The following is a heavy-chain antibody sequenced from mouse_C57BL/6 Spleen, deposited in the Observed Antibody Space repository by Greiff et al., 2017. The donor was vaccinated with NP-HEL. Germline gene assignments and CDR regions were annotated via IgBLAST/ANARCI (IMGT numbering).Heavy chain of an antibody. J-gene: IGHJ1*03. CDR2: IRLKSDNYAT. CDR1: GFTFSNYW. Sequence: EVQGVESGGGLVQPGGSMKLSCVASGFTFSNYWMNWVRQSPEKGLEWVAQIRLKSDNYATHYAESVKGRFTISRDDSKSSVYLQMNNLRAEDTGIYYCTGGGSPGLFDVWGTGTTVTVSS. V-gene: IGHV6-3*01. D-gene: IGHD1-1*01. CDR3: TGGGSPGLFDV.